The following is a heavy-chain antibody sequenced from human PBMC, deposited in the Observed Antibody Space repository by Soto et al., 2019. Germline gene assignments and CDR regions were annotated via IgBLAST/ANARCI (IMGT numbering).Heavy chain of an antibody. J-gene: IGHJ4*02. V-gene: IGHV4-59*02. Sequence: SETLSLTCTVSGGSVSSYYWSWIRQPPGKGLEWIGYIYYSGSTNYNPSLKSRVTISVDTSKNQFSLKLSSVTAADTAVYYCARDENYGSGSYSYWGQGTLVTVS. CDR1: GGSVSSYY. CDR3: ARDENYGSGSYSY. D-gene: IGHD3-10*01. CDR2: IYYSGST.